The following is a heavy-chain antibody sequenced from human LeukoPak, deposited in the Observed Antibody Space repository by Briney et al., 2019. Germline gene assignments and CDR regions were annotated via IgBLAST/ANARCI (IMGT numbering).Heavy chain of an antibody. CDR3: ARGTGYSVVDY. D-gene: IGHD5-18*01. V-gene: IGHV3-21*01. CDR1: GFTFSSYS. CDR2: ISSTGNFV. Sequence: PGGSLRLSCAASGFTFSSYSMNWVRQAPGKGLEWVSSISSTGNFVHYADSVKGRFTISRDNAKNTLYLQMNSLRAEDTAVYYCARGTGYSVVDYWGQGTLVTVSS. J-gene: IGHJ4*02.